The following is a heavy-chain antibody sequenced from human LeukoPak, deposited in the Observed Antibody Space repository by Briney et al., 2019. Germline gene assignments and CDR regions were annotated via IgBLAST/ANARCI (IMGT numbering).Heavy chain of an antibody. CDR3: ARVYYHSSVYRPIDY. J-gene: IGHJ4*02. CDR2: INQDGSEK. D-gene: IGHD3-22*01. Sequence: PGGSLRLSCAASGFTFSNYWMSWVRQAPGKGLEWVANINQDGSEKYPVDSVKGRFTISRDNAKNSLFLQMNSLRAEDTAVYYCARVYYHSSVYRPIDYWGQGTLVTVSS. CDR1: GFTFSNYW. V-gene: IGHV3-7*01.